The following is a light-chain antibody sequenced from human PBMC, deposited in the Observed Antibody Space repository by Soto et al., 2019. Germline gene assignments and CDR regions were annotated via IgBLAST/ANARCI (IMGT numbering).Light chain of an antibody. Sequence: EIVMTQSPATLSVSPGERATLSCRASQSISSNLAWYQQKPGQAPRLLIYGASSRATGIPDRFSGSGSGTDFTLTISRLEPEDFAVYYCQQRSNSPPWITFGQGTRLEI. J-gene: IGKJ5*01. CDR1: QSISSN. CDR3: QQRSNSPPWIT. V-gene: IGKV3D-20*02. CDR2: GAS.